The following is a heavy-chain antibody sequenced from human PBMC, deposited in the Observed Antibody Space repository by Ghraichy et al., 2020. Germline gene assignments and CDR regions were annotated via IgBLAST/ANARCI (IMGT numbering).Heavy chain of an antibody. CDR3: ARERNYYDSSGYYIDY. CDR1: GGTFSSYA. V-gene: IGHV1-69*06. D-gene: IGHD3-22*01. Sequence: SVKVSCKASGGTFSSYAISWVRQAPGQGLEWMGGIIPIFGTANYAQKFQGRVTITADKSTSTAYMELSSLRSEDTAVYYCARERNYYDSSGYYIDYWGQGTLVTVSS. CDR2: IIPIFGTA. J-gene: IGHJ4*02.